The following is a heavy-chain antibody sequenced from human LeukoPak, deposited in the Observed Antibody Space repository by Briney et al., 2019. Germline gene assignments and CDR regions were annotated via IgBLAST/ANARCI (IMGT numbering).Heavy chain of an antibody. Sequence: GGSLRLSCAASGFTFSGYAMSWVRQAPGKGLEWVSAISGSGGSTYYADSVKGRFTISRDNSKNTLYLQMNSLRAEDTAVYYCAKQPYDFWSGLFDPWGQGTLVTVSS. D-gene: IGHD3-3*01. CDR1: GFTFSGYA. CDR2: ISGSGGST. CDR3: AKQPYDFWSGLFDP. J-gene: IGHJ5*02. V-gene: IGHV3-23*01.